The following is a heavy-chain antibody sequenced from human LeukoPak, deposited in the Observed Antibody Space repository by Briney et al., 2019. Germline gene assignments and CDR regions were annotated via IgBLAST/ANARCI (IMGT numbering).Heavy chain of an antibody. CDR1: GFSFSRSY. D-gene: IGHD5-12*01. Sequence: GGSLRLSCAASGFSFSRSYMNWVRQAPGKGLEWVATIKQDGVDKYYVDSVKGRFTISRDTAKNSLFLQMNSLRAEDTAVYYCARDPSRYDLDYGGQGTLVTVSS. CDR3: ARDPSRYDLDY. CDR2: IKQDGVDK. V-gene: IGHV3-7*01. J-gene: IGHJ4*02.